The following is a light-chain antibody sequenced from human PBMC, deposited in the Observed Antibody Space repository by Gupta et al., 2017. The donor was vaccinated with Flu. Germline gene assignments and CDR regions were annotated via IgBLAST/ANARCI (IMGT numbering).Light chain of an antibody. CDR1: KIGDKN. Sequence: TCSGDKIGDKNASWYQQKPGQSPVLVIYQDNKRASGIPERFSGSNSGDTATLTISGTQATDEADYYCQAWDSSTRVFGSGTKVTVL. J-gene: IGLJ1*01. V-gene: IGLV3-1*01. CDR2: QDN. CDR3: QAWDSSTRV.